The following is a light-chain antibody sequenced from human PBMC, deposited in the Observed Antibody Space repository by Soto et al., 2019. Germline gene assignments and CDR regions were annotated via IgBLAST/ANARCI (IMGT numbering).Light chain of an antibody. V-gene: IGKV3-20*01. CDR3: QHYGSSPPIT. CDR2: AAS. CDR1: QSVSSKY. J-gene: IGKJ5*01. Sequence: DIVLTQSPGTLSLSPGERATLSCRASQSVSSKYLAWYQQKPGQAPRFLIYAASSRATGIPDRFSGSGSGTDFTLTISRLVPEDFAVYYCQHYGSSPPITFGQGTRLEIK.